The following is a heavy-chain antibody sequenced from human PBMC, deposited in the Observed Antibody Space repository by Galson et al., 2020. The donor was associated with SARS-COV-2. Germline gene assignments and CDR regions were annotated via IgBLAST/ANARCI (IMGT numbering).Heavy chain of an antibody. J-gene: IGHJ4*02. CDR2: ISYDGSNK. D-gene: IGHD1-26*01. V-gene: IGHV3-30*04. CDR3: ARDPSGSYFLYLDY. CDR1: GFTFSSYA. Sequence: GGSLRLSCAASGFTFSSYAMHWVRQAPGKGLEWVAVISYDGSNKYYADSVKGRFTISRDNSKNTLYLQMNSLRAEDTAVYYCARDPSGSYFLYLDYWGQGTLVTVSS.